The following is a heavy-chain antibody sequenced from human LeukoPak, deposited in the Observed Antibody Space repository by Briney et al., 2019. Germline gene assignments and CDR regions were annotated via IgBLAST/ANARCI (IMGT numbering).Heavy chain of an antibody. Sequence: PSETLSLTCAVYGGSFSGYYWSWIRQPPGKGLEWIGEINHSGSTNHNPSPKSRVTISVDTSKNQFSLKLSSVTAADTAVYYCASGRGIFGVVHLDYWGQGTLVTVSS. D-gene: IGHD3-3*01. J-gene: IGHJ4*02. V-gene: IGHV4-34*01. CDR2: INHSGST. CDR3: ASGRGIFGVVHLDY. CDR1: GGSFSGYY.